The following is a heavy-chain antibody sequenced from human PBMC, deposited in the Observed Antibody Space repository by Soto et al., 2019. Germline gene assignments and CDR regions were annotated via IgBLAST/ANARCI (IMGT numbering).Heavy chain of an antibody. Sequence: PSETLSLTCTVSGVSISSSPYYWVWIRQPPGKGLEWIGSIYYSGSTYYSPSLKSRVTISADTSRNQFSLKMSSLTAADTAVYYCVGSGPWETPQDYWGRGTLVTVSS. CDR3: VGSGPWETPQDY. CDR1: GVSISSSPYY. CDR2: IYYSGST. V-gene: IGHV4-39*01. D-gene: IGHD1-26*01. J-gene: IGHJ4*02.